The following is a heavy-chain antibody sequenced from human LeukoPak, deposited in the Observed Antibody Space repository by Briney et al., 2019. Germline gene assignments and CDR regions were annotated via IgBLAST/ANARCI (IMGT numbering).Heavy chain of an antibody. J-gene: IGHJ4*02. D-gene: IGHD5-24*01. V-gene: IGHV3-9*01. Sequence: GRSLRLSCAASGFTFDDYAMHWVRQAPGKGLEWVSGICWNSGSIGYADSVKGRFTISRDNAKNSLYLQMNSLRAEDTALYYCARTLATKPYYFDYWGQGTLVTVSS. CDR1: GFTFDDYA. CDR3: ARTLATKPYYFDY. CDR2: ICWNSGSI.